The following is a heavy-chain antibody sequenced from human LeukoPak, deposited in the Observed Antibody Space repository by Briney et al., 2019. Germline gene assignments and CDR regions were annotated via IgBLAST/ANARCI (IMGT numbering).Heavy chain of an antibody. J-gene: IGHJ4*02. CDR3: ARRSSSWTKEFDY. D-gene: IGHD6-13*01. Sequence: SETLSLTCTVSGGSISSYYWSWIRQPPGKGLEWVGYIYYSGSTNYNPSLKSRVTISVDTSKNQFSLKLSSVTAADTAVYYCARRSSSWTKEFDYWGQGTLVTVSS. V-gene: IGHV4-59*08. CDR1: GGSISSYY. CDR2: IYYSGST.